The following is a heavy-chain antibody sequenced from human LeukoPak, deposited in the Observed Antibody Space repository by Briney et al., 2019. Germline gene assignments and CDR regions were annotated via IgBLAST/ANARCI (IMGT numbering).Heavy chain of an antibody. CDR1: GGSISSSTYY. CDR2: IYYSGSA. V-gene: IGHV4-39*01. J-gene: IGHJ4*02. Sequence: SETLSLTCTVSGGSISSSTYYWGWIRQPPGKGLGWIGTIYYSGSAYYNPSLKSRVTISVDTSKNQFSLKLSSVTAADTAVYYCSSKALSIYWGQGTLVTVSS. CDR3: SSKALSIY.